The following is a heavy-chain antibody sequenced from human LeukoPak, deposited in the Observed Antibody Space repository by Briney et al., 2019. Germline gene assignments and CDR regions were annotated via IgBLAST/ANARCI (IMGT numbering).Heavy chain of an antibody. J-gene: IGHJ4*02. CDR1: GFTFSGSA. V-gene: IGHV3-73*01. CDR3: TRLSRYGSPFDY. D-gene: IGHD4-17*01. CDR2: IRSKANSYAT. Sequence: GGALRLSCAASGFTFSGSAMHWVGQASGKGLEWVGRIRSKANSYATAYASSVKGSFTISRHDSKNTAYLQMNSLKTEDPAVYYCTRLSRYGSPFDYWGQGTLVTVSS.